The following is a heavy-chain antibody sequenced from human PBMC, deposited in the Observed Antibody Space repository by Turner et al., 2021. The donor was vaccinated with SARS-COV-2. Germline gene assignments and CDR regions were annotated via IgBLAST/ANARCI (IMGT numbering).Heavy chain of an antibody. J-gene: IGHJ6*02. Sequence: EVQLVESGGGLVQPGGSLRVSCAASGVTVSSNYMCWVRQAPGKGLEWVSVIYSGGSTFYADSVKGRFTISRHNSKNTLYLQMNSLRAEDTAVYYCARDLGPYGMDVWGQGTTVTVSS. CDR3: ARDLGPYGMDV. CDR1: GVTVSSNY. CDR2: IYSGGST. V-gene: IGHV3-53*04.